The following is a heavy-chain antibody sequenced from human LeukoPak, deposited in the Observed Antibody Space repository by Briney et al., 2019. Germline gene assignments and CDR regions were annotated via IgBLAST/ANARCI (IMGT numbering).Heavy chain of an antibody. V-gene: IGHV3-48*04. CDR1: GFSFGSYG. CDR3: ARSRDTAMVNGMDV. CDR2: ISSSGSTI. D-gene: IGHD5-18*01. Sequence: GGSLRLSCAASGFSFGSYGIHRVRQAPGRGLEWVSYISSSGSTIYYADSVKGRFTISRDNAKNSLYLQMNSLRAEDTAVYYCARSRDTAMVNGMDVWGQGTTVTVSS. J-gene: IGHJ6*02.